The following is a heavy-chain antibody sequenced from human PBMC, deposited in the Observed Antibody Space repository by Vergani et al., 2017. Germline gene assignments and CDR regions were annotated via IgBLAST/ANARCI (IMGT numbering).Heavy chain of an antibody. V-gene: IGHV4-59*06. CDR3: ARYPRTGYCSGGSCYSTFDY. J-gene: IGHJ4*02. D-gene: IGHD2-15*01. Sequence: VQLLESGGGLVQPGGSLRLSCAASGFTFSSYAMSWVRQAPGKGLEWIGYIYYSGSTYYNPSLKSRVTISVDTSKNQFSLKLSSVTAADTAVYYCARYPRTGYCSGGSCYSTFDYWGQGTLVTVSS. CDR2: IYYSGST. CDR1: GFTFSSYA.